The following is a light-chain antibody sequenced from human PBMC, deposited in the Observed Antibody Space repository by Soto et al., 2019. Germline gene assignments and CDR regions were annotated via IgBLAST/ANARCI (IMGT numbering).Light chain of an antibody. J-gene: IGKJ5*01. CDR1: QSVTSSY. CDR2: GAS. Sequence: GQSVTSSYLAWYQQKPGQAHRLLIYGASTRATGIPDRFSGSGSGTDFTLTISRLQPEDFAVYYCQQHGNSPLITCGQGTRLEI. V-gene: IGKV3-20*01. CDR3: QQHGNSPLIT.